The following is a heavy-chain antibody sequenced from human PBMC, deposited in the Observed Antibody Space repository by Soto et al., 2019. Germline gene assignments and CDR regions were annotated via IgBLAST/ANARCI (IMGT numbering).Heavy chain of an antibody. V-gene: IGHV5-51*01. CDR3: ASHQLSRGYYYYYGMDV. D-gene: IGHD2-2*01. CDR2: IYPGDSDT. Sequence: GESLKISCKGSGYSFTIYWIGWVRQMPGKGLEWMGIIYPGDSDTRYSPSFQGQVTISADKSISTAYLQWSSLKASDTAMYYCASHQLSRGYYYYYGMDVWGQGTTVTVSS. CDR1: GYSFTIYW. J-gene: IGHJ6*02.